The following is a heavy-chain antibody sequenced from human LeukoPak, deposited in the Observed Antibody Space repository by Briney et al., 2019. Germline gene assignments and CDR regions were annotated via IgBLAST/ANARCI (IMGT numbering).Heavy chain of an antibody. J-gene: IGHJ5*02. D-gene: IGHD6-19*01. CDR1: GFTFDDYG. CDR2: ISSSGSTI. V-gene: IGHV3-11*01. Sequence: GGSLRLSCAASGFTFDDYGMSWVRQAPGKGLEWVSYISSSGSTIYYADSVKGRFTIARDNAKSTLYLQMSSLRVEDTGVYYCARLWLARRGTPWFDPWGQGTLVTVSS. CDR3: ARLWLARRGTPWFDP.